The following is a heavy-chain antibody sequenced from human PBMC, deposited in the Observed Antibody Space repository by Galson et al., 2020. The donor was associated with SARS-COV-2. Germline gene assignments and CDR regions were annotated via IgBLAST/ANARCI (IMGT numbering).Heavy chain of an antibody. Sequence: ESGPTLLKPTQTLTLTCTFSGYSLSTSGLSVSWIRQPPGNALEWLARIDWDDDKYYSTSLNTTHTISKDTPKNQVVLTTTNMDPVDTATYCCGRSSGYSSSWFLGGGMDVWGQGTTVTVSS. CDR2: IDWDDDK. CDR3: GRSSGYSSSWFLGGGMDV. CDR1: GYSLSTSGLS. V-gene: IGHV2-70*11. D-gene: IGHD6-13*01. J-gene: IGHJ6*02.